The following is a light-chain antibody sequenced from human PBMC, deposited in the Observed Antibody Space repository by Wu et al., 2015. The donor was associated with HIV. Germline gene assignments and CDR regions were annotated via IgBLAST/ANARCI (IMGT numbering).Light chain of an antibody. Sequence: EILLTQSPGTLSLSPGERATLSCRATQDVSSTYLGWYQQKPGQAPRLLIYGVSSRATGIPDRFSGSGSGTDFTLTISRLEPEDFAVYYCHQYGSSPQTFGQGTKVE. V-gene: IGKV3-20*01. CDR1: QDVSSTY. CDR3: HQYGSSPQT. J-gene: IGKJ1*01. CDR2: GVS.